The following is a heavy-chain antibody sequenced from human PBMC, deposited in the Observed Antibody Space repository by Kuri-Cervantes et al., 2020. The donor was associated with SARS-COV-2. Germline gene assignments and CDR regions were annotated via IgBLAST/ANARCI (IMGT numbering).Heavy chain of an antibody. CDR1: GFTFSSYG. V-gene: IGHV3-30*03. Sequence: GESLKISCAASGFTFSSYGMHWVRQAPGKGLEWVAVISYDGSNKYYADSVKGRFTISRDNSKNSLYLQMDSLKAEDTAVYYCARYCTSISCESAIDFWGQGNLVNVSS. CDR3: ARYCTSISCESAIDF. CDR2: ISYDGSNK. J-gene: IGHJ4*02. D-gene: IGHD2-2*01.